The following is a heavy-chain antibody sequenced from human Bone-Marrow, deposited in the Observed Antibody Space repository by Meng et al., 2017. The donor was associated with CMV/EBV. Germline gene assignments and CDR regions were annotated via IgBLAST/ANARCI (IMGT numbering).Heavy chain of an antibody. CDR3: AKDTAVSPS. CDR1: GFTFSSYA. D-gene: IGHD5-18*01. Sequence: GESLKISCAASGFTFSSYAMSWVRQAPGKGLEWVSAISGSGGSTYYADSVKGRFTISRDNSKNTLYLQMNSLRAEDTAVYYCAKDTAVSPSWGQGTLVTFAS. V-gene: IGHV3-23*01. CDR2: ISGSGGST. J-gene: IGHJ4*02.